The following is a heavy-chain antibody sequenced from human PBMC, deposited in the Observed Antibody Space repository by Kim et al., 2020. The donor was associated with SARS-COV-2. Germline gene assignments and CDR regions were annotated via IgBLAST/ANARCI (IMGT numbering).Heavy chain of an antibody. Sequence: GGSLRLSCAASGFTFSSYSMNWVRQAPGKGLEWVSSISSSSSYIYYADSVKGRFTISRDNAKNSLYLQMNSLRAEDTAVYYCASKLENYYGMDVWGQGTTVTVSS. CDR3: ASKLENYYGMDV. CDR2: ISSSSSYI. J-gene: IGHJ6*02. D-gene: IGHD3-3*01. V-gene: IGHV3-21*01. CDR1: GFTFSSYS.